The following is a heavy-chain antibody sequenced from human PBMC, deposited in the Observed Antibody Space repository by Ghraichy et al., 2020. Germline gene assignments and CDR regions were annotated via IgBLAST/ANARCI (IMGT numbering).Heavy chain of an antibody. CDR1: GYTFTSYY. CDR2: INPSGGST. CDR3: AVRSDLVSEARFFDI. Sequence: ASVKVSCKASGYTFTSYYMHWVRQAPGQGLEWMGIINPSGGSTSYAQKFQGRVTMTRDTSTSTVYMELSSLRSEDTAVYYCAVRSDLVSEARFFDIWGQGTMVTVSS. D-gene: IGHD1-26*01. V-gene: IGHV1-46*01. J-gene: IGHJ3*02.